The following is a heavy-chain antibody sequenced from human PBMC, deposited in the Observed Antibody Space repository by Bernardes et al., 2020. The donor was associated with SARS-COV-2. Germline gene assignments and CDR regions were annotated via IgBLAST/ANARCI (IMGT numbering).Heavy chain of an antibody. CDR3: ARESTFFRYSGSYRVIDY. Sequence: AQLKVSCKASGYTFTGYCMHWVRQAPGQGLEWMGWINPNSGGTNYAQKFQGRVTMTRDTSISTAYMELSRLRSDDTAVYYCARESTFFRYSGSYRVIDYWGQGTLVTVSS. CDR2: INPNSGGT. J-gene: IGHJ4*02. CDR1: GYTFTGYC. V-gene: IGHV1-2*02. D-gene: IGHD1-26*01.